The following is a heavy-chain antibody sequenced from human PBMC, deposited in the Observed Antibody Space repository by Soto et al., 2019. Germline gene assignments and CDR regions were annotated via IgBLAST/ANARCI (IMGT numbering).Heavy chain of an antibody. CDR3: ARGATSEFYSPVFYFDY. Sequence: SETLSLTCTVSGGSISSGDYYWSWIRQPPGKGLEWIGYIYYSGSTYYNPSLKSRVTISVDTSKNQFSLKLSSVTAADTAVYYCARGATSEFYSPVFYFDYWGQGTLVTVSS. J-gene: IGHJ4*02. CDR2: IYYSGST. CDR1: GGSISSGDYY. D-gene: IGHD1-26*01. V-gene: IGHV4-30-4*01.